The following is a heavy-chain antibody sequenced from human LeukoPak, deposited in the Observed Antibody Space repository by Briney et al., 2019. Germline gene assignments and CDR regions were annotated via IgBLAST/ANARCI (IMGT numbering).Heavy chain of an antibody. D-gene: IGHD1-26*01. CDR3: ARDPREGQLDY. Sequence: SVKVSCKXSGGTFSSYTISWVRQAPRQGLEWMGRIIPILGIANYAQKFQGRVTITADKSTSTAYMELSSLRSEDTAVYYCARDPREGQLDYWGQGTLVTVSS. V-gene: IGHV1-69*04. CDR2: IIPILGIA. J-gene: IGHJ4*02. CDR1: GGTFSSYT.